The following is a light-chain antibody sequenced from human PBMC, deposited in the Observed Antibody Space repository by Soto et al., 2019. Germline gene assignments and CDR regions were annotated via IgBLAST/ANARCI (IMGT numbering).Light chain of an antibody. V-gene: IGLV1-47*01. J-gene: IGLJ1*01. CDR1: SSNIGSNY. CDR3: AAWDDSLSGYV. Sequence: HSVLTQPPSASGTPGQRVTISCSGSSSNIGSNYVYWYQQLPGTAPKLLIYRNNQRPSGVPDRFSGSKSGTSASLAISGLQSEDEADYYCAAWDDSLSGYVFGTGTKLTVL. CDR2: RNN.